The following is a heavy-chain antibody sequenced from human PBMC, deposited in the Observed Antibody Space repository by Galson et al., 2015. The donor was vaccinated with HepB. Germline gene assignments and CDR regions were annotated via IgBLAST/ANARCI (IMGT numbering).Heavy chain of an antibody. Sequence: SGFTFRDFYMSWVRQAPGKGLEYISYISSGGTITFYADSVKGRFTVSRDNAKKSVHLQVNRLTGDDTAVYYCARHVEYCSNGTCYFGMDGWGQGTTVIVS. CDR1: GFTFRDFY. V-gene: IGHV3-11*01. CDR2: ISSGGTIT. J-gene: IGHJ6*02. CDR3: ARHVEYCSNGTCYFGMDG. D-gene: IGHD2-8*01.